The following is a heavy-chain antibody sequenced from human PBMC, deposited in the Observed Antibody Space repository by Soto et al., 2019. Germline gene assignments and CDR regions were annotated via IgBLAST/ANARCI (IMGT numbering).Heavy chain of an antibody. Sequence: PWRSMRHPWAASGCTFSSYWMSWISQAPGKGLEWVANIKQDGSEKYYVDSVKGRFTISRDNAKNPLYLQMNSLRAEDTAVYYCARAYYDFWSGYLHHYYYYYYMDVWGKGTTVTVSS. V-gene: IGHV3-7*01. J-gene: IGHJ6*03. CDR2: IKQDGSEK. D-gene: IGHD3-3*01. CDR3: ARAYYDFWSGYLHHYYYYYYMDV. CDR1: GCTFSSYW.